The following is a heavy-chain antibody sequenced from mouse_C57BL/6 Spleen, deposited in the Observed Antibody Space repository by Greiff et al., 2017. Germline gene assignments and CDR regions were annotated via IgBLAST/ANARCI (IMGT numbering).Heavy chain of an antibody. CDR2: IDPSDSYT. J-gene: IGHJ1*03. CDR1: GYTFTSYW. Sequence: QVQLQQPGAELVKPGASVKLSCKASGYTFTSYWMQWVKQRPGQGLEWIGEIDPSDSYTNYNQKFKGKAPLTVDTSSSTAYMQLSSLTSEDAAVYYCARRGYYFDVWGTGTTVTVSS. CDR3: ARRGYYFDV. D-gene: IGHD2-2*01. V-gene: IGHV1-50*01.